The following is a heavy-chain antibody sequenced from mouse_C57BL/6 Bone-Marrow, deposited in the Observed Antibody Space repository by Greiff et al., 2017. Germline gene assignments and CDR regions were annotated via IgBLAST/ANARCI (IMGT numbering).Heavy chain of an antibody. CDR1: GYTFTSYW. CDR3: ARSTSYGSYFDY. V-gene: IGHV1-72*01. D-gene: IGHD1-1*01. Sequence: QVQLQQPGAELVKPGASVKLSCKASGYTFTSYWMHWVKQRPGRGLEWIGRIDPNSGGTTYNEKFKSTATLTVDKPASTAYMQLSSLPSEDSAVYYCARSTSYGSYFDYWGQGTTLTVSS. J-gene: IGHJ2*01. CDR2: IDPNSGGT.